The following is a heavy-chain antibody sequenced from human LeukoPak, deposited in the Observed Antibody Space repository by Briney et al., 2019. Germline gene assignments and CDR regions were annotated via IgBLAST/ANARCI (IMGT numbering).Heavy chain of an antibody. CDR3: AREGAGYCSGGSCYDWFDP. V-gene: IGHV7-4-1*02. D-gene: IGHD2-15*01. Sequence: GASVKVSCKASGYTFTSYAMNWVRQAPGQGLEWMGWINTNTGNPTYAQGFTGRFVFSLDTSVSTAYLQISSLKAEDTAVYYCAREGAGYCSGGSCYDWFDPWGQGTLVAVSS. CDR2: INTNTGNP. J-gene: IGHJ5*02. CDR1: GYTFTSYA.